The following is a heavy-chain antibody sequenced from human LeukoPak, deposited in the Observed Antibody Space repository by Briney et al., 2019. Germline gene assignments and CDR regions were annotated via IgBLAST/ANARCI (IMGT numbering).Heavy chain of an antibody. CDR2: IYTSGST. J-gene: IGHJ3*02. Sequence: SETLSLTCTVSGGSISSYYWSWLRQPAGKGLEWIGRIYTSGSTNYNPSLNSRVTMSVDTSKNQFSLKLSSVTAADTAVYYCAREGIAAAGTVGNAFDIWGQGTMVTVSS. CDR1: GGSISSYY. CDR3: AREGIAAAGTVGNAFDI. V-gene: IGHV4-4*07. D-gene: IGHD6-13*01.